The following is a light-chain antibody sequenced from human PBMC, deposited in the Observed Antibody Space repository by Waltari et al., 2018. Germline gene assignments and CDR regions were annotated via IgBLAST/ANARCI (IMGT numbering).Light chain of an antibody. V-gene: IGKV3-20*01. CDR2: DVS. J-gene: IGKJ1*01. CDR1: QSIRRY. Sequence: ELMLTQSPGTLSLSPGERATLPCRASQSIRRYLAWYQHHPGQAPRLLIYDVSSTATGIPDRFSGSGSGTDFSLTISRLEPEDFAVYYCQKYGSLPATFGQGTKVEIK. CDR3: QKYGSLPAT.